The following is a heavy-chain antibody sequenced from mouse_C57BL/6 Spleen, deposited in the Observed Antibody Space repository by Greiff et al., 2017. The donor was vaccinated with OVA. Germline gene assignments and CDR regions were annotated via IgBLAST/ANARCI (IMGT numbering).Heavy chain of an antibody. CDR3: ARDTAGAY. Sequence: EVQLQQSGAELVKPGASVKISCTASGYTFTDYSMNWVKQSPGKSLEWIEAINPNSGGTNYNQKFKGKATLTVDKSSSTAYMELRSLTSEDSAVYYCARDTAGAYWGQGTLVTVSA. CDR2: INPNSGGT. CDR1: GYTFTDYS. J-gene: IGHJ3*01. V-gene: IGHV1-26*01.